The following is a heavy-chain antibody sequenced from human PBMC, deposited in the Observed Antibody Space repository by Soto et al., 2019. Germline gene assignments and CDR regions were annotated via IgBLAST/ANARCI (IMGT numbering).Heavy chain of an antibody. CDR1: GFTFSSYG. V-gene: IGHV3-33*01. D-gene: IGHD6-13*01. CDR3: ARDAGYSSSPELYSYYYGMDV. CDR2: IWYDGSNK. J-gene: IGHJ6*02. Sequence: QVQLVESGGGVVQPGRSLRLSCAASGFTFSSYGMHWVRQAPGKGLEWVAVIWYDGSNKYYADSVKGRFTISRDNSKNSLCLQMNSVRAEVTAVYYCARDAGYSSSPELYSYYYGMDVWGQPTTVTVSS.